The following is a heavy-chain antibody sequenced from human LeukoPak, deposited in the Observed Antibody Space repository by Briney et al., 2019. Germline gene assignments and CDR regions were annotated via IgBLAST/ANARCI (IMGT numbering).Heavy chain of an antibody. V-gene: IGHV4-4*07. CDR2: IYTSGST. D-gene: IGHD6-19*01. CDR1: GGSISSYY. Sequence: SETLSLTCTVSGGSISSYYWSWIRQPAGKGLEWIGRIYTSGSTNYNPSLKSPVTMSVDTSKNQFSLKLSSVTAADTAVYYCARDSLGIAVASVWFDPWGQGTLVTVSS. J-gene: IGHJ5*02. CDR3: ARDSLGIAVASVWFDP.